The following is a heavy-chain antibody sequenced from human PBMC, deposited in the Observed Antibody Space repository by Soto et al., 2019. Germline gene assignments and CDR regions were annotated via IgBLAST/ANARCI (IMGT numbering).Heavy chain of an antibody. Sequence: GESLKISCRTSGFRFTSYWIAWVRQMPGKGLEWMGIIFPSDSDTRYSPSFQGQVTISADRSTSTVFLQWASLKASDTAVYFCARKDKSGYFNWFDPWGQGTLVTVSS. CDR2: IFPSDSDT. CDR1: GFRFTSYW. D-gene: IGHD3-22*01. J-gene: IGHJ5*02. V-gene: IGHV5-51*01. CDR3: ARKDKSGYFNWFDP.